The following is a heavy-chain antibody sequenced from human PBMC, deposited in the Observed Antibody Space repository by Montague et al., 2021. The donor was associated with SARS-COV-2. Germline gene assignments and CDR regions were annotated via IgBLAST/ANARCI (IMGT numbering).Heavy chain of an antibody. J-gene: IGHJ4*02. CDR2: IYYSGST. D-gene: IGHD2-2*01. V-gene: IGHV4-39*02. Sequence: SETLSLTCTVSGGSISSSSYYWDWIRQPPGKGLEWIGSIYYSGSTYYNPSLKSRVTISVDTSKNQFSLKLSSVTAADTAVYYCAREIGYCSSTSCYEGYAFDYWGQGTLVTVSS. CDR3: AREIGYCSSTSCYEGYAFDY. CDR1: GGSISSSSYY.